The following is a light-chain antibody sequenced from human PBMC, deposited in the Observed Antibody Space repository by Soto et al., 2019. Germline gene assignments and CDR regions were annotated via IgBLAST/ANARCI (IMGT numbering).Light chain of an antibody. CDR1: QSVSSN. V-gene: IGKV3-15*01. CDR2: GAF. CDR3: QQYNNWRT. Sequence: EVVMTQSPATLSVSPGERATLSCRASQSVSSNLAWYQQKPGQAPRLLIYGAFTRATGIPARFSGSGSGTEFTLTINSLQSEDFAVYYCQQYNNWRTFGQGTKVDIK. J-gene: IGKJ1*01.